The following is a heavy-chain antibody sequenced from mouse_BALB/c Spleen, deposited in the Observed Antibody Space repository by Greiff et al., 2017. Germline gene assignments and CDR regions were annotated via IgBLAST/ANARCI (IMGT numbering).Heavy chain of an antibody. D-gene: IGHD1-1*01. CDR3: AKYGSSTFDY. V-gene: IGHV14-3*02. J-gene: IGHJ2*01. CDR2: IYPGDGDT. CDR1: GFNIKDTY. Sequence: EVQLQESGAELVKPGASVKLSCTASGFNIKDTYMHWVKQRPEQGLEWIGRIYPGDGDTNYNGKFKGKATLTADKSSSTAYMQLSSLTSVDSAVYFCAKYGSSTFDYWGQGTTRTVSS.